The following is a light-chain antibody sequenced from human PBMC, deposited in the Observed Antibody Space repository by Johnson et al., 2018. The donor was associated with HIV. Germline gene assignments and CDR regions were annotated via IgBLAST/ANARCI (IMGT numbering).Light chain of an antibody. CDR2: ENS. Sequence: QSVLTQPPSVSAAQGQKVTISCSGSSSDMRNYAVSSYQQLPGTAPKVLIYENSRRPSGTPDRFSGSKSGTSATLTITGLQTGDEADYYCGTWDSSLNAYVFGAATKVAVL. CDR1: SSDMRNYA. V-gene: IGLV1-51*02. CDR3: GTWDSSLNAYV. J-gene: IGLJ1*01.